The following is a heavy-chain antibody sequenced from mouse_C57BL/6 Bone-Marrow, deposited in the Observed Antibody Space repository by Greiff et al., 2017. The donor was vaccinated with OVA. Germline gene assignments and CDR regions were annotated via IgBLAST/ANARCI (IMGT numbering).Heavy chain of an antibody. CDR3: TLGYSNYDY. CDR1: GFNIKDDY. Sequence: EVKLQESGAELVRPGASVKLSCTASGFNIKDDYMHWVKQRPEQGLEWIGWIDPENGDTEYASKFQGKATITADTSSNTAYLQLSSLTSEDTAVYYCTLGYSNYDYWGQGTTLTVSS. J-gene: IGHJ2*01. V-gene: IGHV14-4*01. D-gene: IGHD2-5*01. CDR2: IDPENGDT.